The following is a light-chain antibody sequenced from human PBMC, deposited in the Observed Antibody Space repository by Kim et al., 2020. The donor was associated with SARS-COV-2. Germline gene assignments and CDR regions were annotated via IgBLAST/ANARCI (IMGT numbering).Light chain of an antibody. CDR1: KLGDKY. J-gene: IGLJ3*02. CDR3: QAWDSSTWV. V-gene: IGLV3-1*01. CDR2: QDS. Sequence: VSPGQTASITCSGDKLGDKYACWYQQKPGQSPVLVIYQDSRRPSGIPERFSGSNSGNTATLTISGTQAMDEADYYCQAWDSSTWVFGGGTQLTVL.